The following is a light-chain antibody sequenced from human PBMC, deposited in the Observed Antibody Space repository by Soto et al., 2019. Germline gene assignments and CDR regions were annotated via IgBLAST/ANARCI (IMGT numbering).Light chain of an antibody. CDR3: QHYGAPPYT. J-gene: IGKJ2*01. Sequence: IVLTQSPGTLSLSPGEGATLSCRASQPVNSGYLAWYQQKPGQAPRLLMYGVSTRNTGIPDWFSGSGAGTDIPLTSSRQAHGDSAFFYCQHYGAPPYTFGLGTKLEIK. V-gene: IGKV3-20*01. CDR2: GVS. CDR1: QPVNSGY.